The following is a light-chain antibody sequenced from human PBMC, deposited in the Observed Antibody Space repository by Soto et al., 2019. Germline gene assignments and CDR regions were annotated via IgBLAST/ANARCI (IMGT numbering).Light chain of an antibody. CDR3: QQYNSYLVT. J-gene: IGKJ4*01. V-gene: IGKV1-5*01. Sequence: DIQMTQSPSTLSASVGDRVIITCRASQSISSSLAWYQQKPGNAPKVLIYDASSLESGVPSRFSGSVYGTEFTLTISSLQPYDFATYYCQQYNSYLVTFGGATKVEIK. CDR2: DAS. CDR1: QSISSS.